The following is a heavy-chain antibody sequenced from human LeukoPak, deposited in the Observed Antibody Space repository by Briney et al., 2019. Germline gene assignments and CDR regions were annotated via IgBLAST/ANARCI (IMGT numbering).Heavy chain of an antibody. CDR2: IYYSGST. V-gene: IGHV4-38-2*02. D-gene: IGHD3-9*01. Sequence: SETLSLTCTVSGYSISSGYYWGWIRQPPGKGLEWIGSIYYSGSTYYNPSLKSRVTISVDTSKSQFSLKLSSVTAADTAVYYCAREVDSTNDAFDIWGQGTMVTVSS. J-gene: IGHJ3*02. CDR3: AREVDSTNDAFDI. CDR1: GYSISSGYY.